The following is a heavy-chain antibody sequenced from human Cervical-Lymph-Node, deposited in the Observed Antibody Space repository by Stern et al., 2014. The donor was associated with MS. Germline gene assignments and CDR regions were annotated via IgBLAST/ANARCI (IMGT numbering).Heavy chain of an antibody. J-gene: IGHJ4*02. D-gene: IGHD3-22*01. V-gene: IGHV1-18*01. CDR2: VSAYNGNR. CDR1: GYTFSSYG. Sequence: QLVQSGPEVKKPWASVKVSCKASGYTFSSYGITWVRQAPGQGLEWMGWVSAYNGNRNSTQKFQGRLTVTTDTFTDTAYMELRSLRSDDTAVYYCARDAPDSSAWLDYWGQGTLVTVSS. CDR3: ARDAPDSSAWLDY.